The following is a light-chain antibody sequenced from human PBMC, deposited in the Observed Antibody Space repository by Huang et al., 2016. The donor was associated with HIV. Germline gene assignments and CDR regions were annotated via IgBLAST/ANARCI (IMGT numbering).Light chain of an antibody. V-gene: IGKV3-11*01. Sequence: EIVLTQSPATLSLSPGERATLSCRASENIFNYLAWYQQKPGQAPRLLIYDASNRAAGIPARFSGSGSGTDFTLTISSLEPEDFAVYYCQQRSNWPRTFGGETKVEIK. CDR3: QQRSNWPRT. J-gene: IGKJ4*01. CDR2: DAS. CDR1: ENIFNY.